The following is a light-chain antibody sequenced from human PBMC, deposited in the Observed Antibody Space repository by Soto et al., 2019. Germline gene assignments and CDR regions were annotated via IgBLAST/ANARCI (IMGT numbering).Light chain of an antibody. J-gene: IGKJ2*01. CDR3: QQCYTTHYT. V-gene: IGKV1-39*01. Sequence: DIQMPQSTSSLSASVGDRVTITCRASQSISSYLNWYQQKPGKAPKLLIYAASSLQSGIPSRFSSSGSGTDFTLTIWSLQPTDFATAYSQQCYTTHYTCGQGTKLEIK. CDR2: AAS. CDR1: QSISSY.